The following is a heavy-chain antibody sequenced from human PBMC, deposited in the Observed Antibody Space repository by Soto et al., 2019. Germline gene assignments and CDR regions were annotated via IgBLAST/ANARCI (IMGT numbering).Heavy chain of an antibody. CDR3: VPHRITTSDY. J-gene: IGHJ4*02. V-gene: IGHV3-33*01. D-gene: IGHD3-3*01. CDR2: IWYDGSKK. CDR1: GFTFSTYD. Sequence: GGSLRLSCAASGFTFSTYDIHWVRQAPGKGLEWVVVIWYDGSKKYYADSVKGRFTISRDNSKNTVYLQMNSLRAEDTAVYYCVPHRITTSDYWGQGVLVTVSS.